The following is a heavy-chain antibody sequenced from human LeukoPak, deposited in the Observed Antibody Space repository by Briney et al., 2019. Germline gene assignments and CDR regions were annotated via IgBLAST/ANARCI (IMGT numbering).Heavy chain of an antibody. J-gene: IGHJ4*02. CDR1: GYTFINYG. CDR2: ISPSGANT. D-gene: IGHD1-26*01. V-gene: IGHV1-46*01. CDR3: ARNGEGGSYPSTY. Sequence: ASVKVSCKASGYTFINYGITWVRQAPGQGLEWMGIISPSGANTAYAQKFQGRVTMTSDTSTSTVYMELSSLRSEDTAVYYCARNGEGGSYPSTYWGQGTLVIVSS.